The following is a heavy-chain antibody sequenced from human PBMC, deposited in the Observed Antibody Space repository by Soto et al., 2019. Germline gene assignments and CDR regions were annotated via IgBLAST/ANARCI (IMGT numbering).Heavy chain of an antibody. CDR2: IYYDGTT. V-gene: IGHV4-59*01. CDR3: ARRGITVNYAMDV. CDR1: GGSISSYY. D-gene: IGHD4-4*01. Sequence: KTSETLSLTCTVSGGSISSYYWSWFRQPPGKGLEWIGYIYYDGTTNYNPSVRSRVTISVDTSKNQFSLKLSSVTAADTAVYQCARRGITVNYAMDVWGQGTTVTVSS. J-gene: IGHJ6*02.